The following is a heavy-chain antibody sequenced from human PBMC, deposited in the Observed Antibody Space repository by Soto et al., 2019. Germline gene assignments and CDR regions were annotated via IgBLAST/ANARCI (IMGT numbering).Heavy chain of an antibody. CDR1: GLTFSRYA. J-gene: IGHJ6*02. V-gene: IGHV3-23*01. Sequence: GGSLRLSCAASGLTFSRYAMNWVRQAPGKGLEWVSVISGSGGTRYYADSVKGRFTISRDNSKGILYLQMNSLSADDTAVYYWAKDPSPVVEGPAANGMDVWGRGPTVPVSS. D-gene: IGHD2-2*01. CDR2: ISGSGGTR. CDR3: AKDPSPVVEGPAANGMDV.